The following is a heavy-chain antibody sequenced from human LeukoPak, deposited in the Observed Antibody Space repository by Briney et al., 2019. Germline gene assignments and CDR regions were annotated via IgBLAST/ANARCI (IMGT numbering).Heavy chain of an antibody. J-gene: IGHJ4*02. D-gene: IGHD3-22*01. CDR2: ISGSGGST. CDR3: AKDATYYYDSSGYYKGPFGY. Sequence: GGSLRLSCAASGFTFSSYAMSWVRQAPGKGLEWVSAISGSGGSTYYADSVKGRFTISRDNSKNTLYLQMNSLRAEDTAVYYCAKDATYYYDSSGYYKGPFGYWGQGTLVTVSS. CDR1: GFTFSSYA. V-gene: IGHV3-23*01.